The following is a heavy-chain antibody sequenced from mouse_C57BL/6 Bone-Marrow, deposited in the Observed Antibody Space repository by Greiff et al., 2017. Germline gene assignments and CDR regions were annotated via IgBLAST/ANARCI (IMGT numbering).Heavy chain of an antibody. CDR1: GFTFSSYG. D-gene: IGHD4-1*01. V-gene: IGHV5-6*02. CDR3: ARQNWDYFDY. CDR2: ISSGGSYT. J-gene: IGHJ2*01. Sequence: EVKLVESGGDLVKPGGSLKLSCAASGFTFSSYGMSWVRQTPDKRLEWVATISSGGSYTYYPDSVKGRFTISRDNAKNTLYLQMSSLKSEDTAMYYCARQNWDYFDYWGQGTTLTVSS.